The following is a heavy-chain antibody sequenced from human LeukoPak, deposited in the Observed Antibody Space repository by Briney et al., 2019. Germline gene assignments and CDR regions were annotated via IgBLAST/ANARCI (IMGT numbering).Heavy chain of an antibody. CDR3: VKDPLDY. CDR1: GFTFNSYT. J-gene: IGHJ4*02. CDR2: ISSNGGGT. Sequence: GGSLRLSCSASGFTFNSYTMHWVRQAPGKGLEYVSAISSNGGGTHYADSVKGRLIISRDNSKNTLYLQMSSLRGEDTAVYYCVKDPLDYWGQGTLVTVSS. V-gene: IGHV3-64D*09.